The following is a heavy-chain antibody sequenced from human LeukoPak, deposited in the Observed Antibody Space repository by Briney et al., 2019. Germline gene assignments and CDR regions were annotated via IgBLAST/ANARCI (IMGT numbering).Heavy chain of an antibody. J-gene: IGHJ5*02. CDR3: ARGVSTTVTTKFDP. V-gene: IGHV4-59*01. Sequence: SETLSLTCTVSGGSISSYYWSWIRQPPGKGLEWIGYIYYSGSTNYNPSLKSRVTISVDTSKHQFSLKLSSVTAADTAVYYCARGVSTTVTTKFDPWGQGTLVTVSS. CDR2: IYYSGST. D-gene: IGHD4-17*01. CDR1: GGSISSYY.